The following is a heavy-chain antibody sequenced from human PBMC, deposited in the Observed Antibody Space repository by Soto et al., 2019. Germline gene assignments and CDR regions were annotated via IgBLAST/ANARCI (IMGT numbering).Heavy chain of an antibody. CDR2: IFHSGDT. CDR1: GGSVSSGSHY. D-gene: IGHD5-18*01. CDR3: ARGRSDTSNSFDAFDI. V-gene: IGHV4-61*01. J-gene: IGHJ3*02. Sequence: SETLSLTCTVSGGSVSSGSHYWSWIRQPPGKGLEWIAYIFHSGDTKCNPSLKGRVAISIDMSKNQFSLRLDSVTAADTAVYYCARGRSDTSNSFDAFDIWGQGRMVTVSS.